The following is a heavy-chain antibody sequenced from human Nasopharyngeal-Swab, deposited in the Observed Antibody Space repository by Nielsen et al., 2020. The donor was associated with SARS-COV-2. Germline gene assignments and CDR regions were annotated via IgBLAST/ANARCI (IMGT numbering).Heavy chain of an antibody. D-gene: IGHD4/OR15-4a*01. CDR1: GFTFDDYA. CDR3: AKGAKYYYGMDV. V-gene: IGHV3-9*03. CDR2: ISWNSGSI. Sequence: GGSLRLSCAASGFTFDDYAMRWVRQAPGKGLEWVSGISWNSGSIGYADSVKGRFTISRDNAKNSLYLQMNSLRAEDMALYYCAKGAKYYYGMDVWGQGTTVTVSS. J-gene: IGHJ6*02.